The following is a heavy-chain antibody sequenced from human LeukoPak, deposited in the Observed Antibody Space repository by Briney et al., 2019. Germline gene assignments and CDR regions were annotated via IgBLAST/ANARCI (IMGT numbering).Heavy chain of an antibody. CDR2: IKQDGSEK. Sequence: GGSLRLSCVASGFTFSIYWMNWVRQAPGKGLEWVANIKQDGSEKYYVDSVKGRFTISRDNAKNSLYLQMNSLRAEDTAVYYCARQGGGYSSSWYVEHYYHMDVWGKGTTVTVSS. D-gene: IGHD6-13*01. CDR3: ARQGGGYSSSWYVEHYYHMDV. V-gene: IGHV3-7*01. J-gene: IGHJ6*03. CDR1: GFTFSIYW.